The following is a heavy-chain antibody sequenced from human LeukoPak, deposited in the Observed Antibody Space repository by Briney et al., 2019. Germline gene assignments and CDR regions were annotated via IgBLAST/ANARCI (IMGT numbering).Heavy chain of an antibody. D-gene: IGHD3/OR15-3a*01. J-gene: IGHJ4*02. CDR2: ISYDGSNK. CDR1: GFTFSSYA. V-gene: IGHV3-30*04. CDR3: ARERDWGFAY. Sequence: GRSLRLSCAASGFTFSSYAMHWVRQAPGKGLEWVAVISYDGSNKYYADSVKGRFTISRDNSKNTLYLQMNSLRAEDTAVYYCARERDWGFAYWGQGTLVTVSS.